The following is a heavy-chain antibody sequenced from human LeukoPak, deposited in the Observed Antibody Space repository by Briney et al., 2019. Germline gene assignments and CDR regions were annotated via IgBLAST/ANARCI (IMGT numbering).Heavy chain of an antibody. CDR1: GGSISSYY. CDR2: IYTSGST. V-gene: IGHV4-4*07. CDR3: ARGVGDYDFWSGYLYYFDY. Sequence: SETLSLTCTVSGGSISSYYWSWIRQPAGKGLEWIGRIYTSGSTNYNPSLKSRVTMSVDTSKNQFSLKLSSVTAADTAVYYCARGVGDYDFWSGYLYYFDYWGQGTLVTVSS. D-gene: IGHD3-3*01. J-gene: IGHJ4*02.